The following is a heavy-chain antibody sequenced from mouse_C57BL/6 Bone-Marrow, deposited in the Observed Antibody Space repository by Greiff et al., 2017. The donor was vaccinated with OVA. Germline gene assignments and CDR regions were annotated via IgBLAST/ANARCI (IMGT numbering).Heavy chain of an antibody. J-gene: IGHJ2*01. D-gene: IGHD2-2*01. V-gene: IGHV1-53*01. CDR3: ARSCGYDDAVDY. CDR2: INPSNGGT. CDR1: GYTFTSYW. Sequence: QVQLQQPGTELVKPGASVKLSCKASGYTFTSYWMHWVKQRPGQGLEWIGNINPSNGGTNYNEKLKSKATLTVDKSSSTAYMQLSSLTSEDSAVYYGARSCGYDDAVDYWGQGTTLTVSS.